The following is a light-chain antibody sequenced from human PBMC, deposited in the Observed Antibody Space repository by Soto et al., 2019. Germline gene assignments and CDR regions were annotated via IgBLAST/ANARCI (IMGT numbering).Light chain of an antibody. V-gene: IGKV1-5*01. CDR2: DAS. Sequence: DLQMTQSPSTLSASVGARVTITCRASQSISSWLAWYQQKPGKAPKLLIYDASSLESGVPSRFSGSGSGTEFTLTISSLQPDDFATYYCQQYNSYSPYTFGQGTKLEIK. J-gene: IGKJ2*01. CDR1: QSISSW. CDR3: QQYNSYSPYT.